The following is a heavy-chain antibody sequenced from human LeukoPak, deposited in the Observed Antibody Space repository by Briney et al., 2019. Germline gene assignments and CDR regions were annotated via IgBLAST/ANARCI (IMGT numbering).Heavy chain of an antibody. D-gene: IGHD2-2*01. Sequence: GASVKVSCKASGGTFSSYAISWVRQAPGQGLEWMGGIIPIFGTANYAQKFQGRVTITTDESTSTAYMELSSLRSEDTAVYYCASTMEVVVVPAAIPPYYYYGMDVWGQGTTVTVSS. J-gene: IGHJ6*02. CDR3: ASTMEVVVVPAAIPPYYYYGMDV. V-gene: IGHV1-69*05. CDR1: GGTFSSYA. CDR2: IIPIFGTA.